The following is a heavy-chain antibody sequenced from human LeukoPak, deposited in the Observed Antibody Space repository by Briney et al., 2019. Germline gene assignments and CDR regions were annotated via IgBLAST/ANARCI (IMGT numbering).Heavy chain of an antibody. CDR1: GFTFSDYY. D-gene: IGHD6-13*01. V-gene: IGHV3-11*04. CDR2: ISSSGSTI. J-gene: IGHJ4*02. Sequence: GGSLRLSCAASGFTFSDYYMSWIRQAPGKGLEWLSYISSSGSTIYYADSVKGRFTISRDNAQNSLYLQMNSLRVEDTAVYYCAKRIAAAGKYYFDYWGQGTLVTVSS. CDR3: AKRIAAAGKYYFDY.